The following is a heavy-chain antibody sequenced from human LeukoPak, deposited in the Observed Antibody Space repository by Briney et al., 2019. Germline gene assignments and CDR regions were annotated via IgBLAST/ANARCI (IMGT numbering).Heavy chain of an antibody. CDR3: AREVKDIVVVPAASHLDY. Sequence: ASVKVSCKASGYTFTGYYMHWVRQAPGQGLEWMGWINPNSGGTNYAQKFQGRVTMTRDTSISTAYMELSRLRSDDTAVYYCAREVKDIVVVPAASHLDYWGQGTLVTVSS. CDR1: GYTFTGYY. J-gene: IGHJ4*02. D-gene: IGHD2-2*01. V-gene: IGHV1-2*02. CDR2: INPNSGGT.